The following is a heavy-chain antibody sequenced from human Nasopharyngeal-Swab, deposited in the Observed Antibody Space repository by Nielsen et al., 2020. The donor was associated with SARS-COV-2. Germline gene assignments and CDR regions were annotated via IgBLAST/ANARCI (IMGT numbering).Heavy chain of an antibody. CDR3: ARKGLYDSSGYPFDP. CDR2: ISSSGSTI. J-gene: IGHJ5*02. V-gene: IGHV3-11*04. Sequence: LSLTCAASGFPFSDYYMSWIRQAPGKGLEWVSYISSSGSTIYYADSVKGRFTISRDNAKNSLYLQMNSLRAEDTAVYYCARKGLYDSSGYPFDPWGQGTLVTVSS. CDR1: GFPFSDYY. D-gene: IGHD3-22*01.